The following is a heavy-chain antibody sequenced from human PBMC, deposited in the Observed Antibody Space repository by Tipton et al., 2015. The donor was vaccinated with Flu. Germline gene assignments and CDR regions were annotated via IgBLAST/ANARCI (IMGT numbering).Heavy chain of an antibody. Sequence: LSLTCSVSGDSISSFYWSWIRQPPGKGLEWVSVIYSGGSTYYADSVKGRFTISRDNSKNTLYLQMNSLRAEDTAVYYCSGTQGTFDIWGQGTMVTVSS. D-gene: IGHD1-26*01. CDR1: GDSISSFY. V-gene: IGHV3-53*01. J-gene: IGHJ3*02. CDR2: IYSGGST. CDR3: SGTQGTFDI.